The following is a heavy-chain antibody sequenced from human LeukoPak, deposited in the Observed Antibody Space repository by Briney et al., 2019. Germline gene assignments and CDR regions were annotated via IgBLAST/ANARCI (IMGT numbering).Heavy chain of an antibody. CDR3: ARDLRAISGSYYYYYGMDV. J-gene: IGHJ6*02. V-gene: IGHV4-39*07. CDR1: GGSISSSSYY. CDR2: IYHSGST. Sequence: SETLSLTCTVSGGSISSSSYYWGWIRQPPGKGLEWIGEIYHSGSTNYNPSLRSRVTISVDKSKNQFSLKLSSVTAADTAVYYCARDLRAISGSYYYYYGMDVWGQGTTVTVSS. D-gene: IGHD1-26*01.